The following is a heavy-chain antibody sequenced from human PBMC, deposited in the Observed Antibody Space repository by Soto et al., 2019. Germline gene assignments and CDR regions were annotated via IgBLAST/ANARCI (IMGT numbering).Heavy chain of an antibody. CDR3: GGNPPTVDLASMVG. CDR2: IRYDGSDK. J-gene: IGHJ4*02. CDR1: GLAFSTQG. V-gene: IGHV3-33*01. D-gene: IGHD5-12*01. Sequence: QVHLVESGGGVVQPGRSLRLSCAASGLAFSTQGMHWVRQAPGKGLEWVGVIRYDGSDKYYADSVKGRFTISRDNSKDKVYLQMNSLRAEGTAVYYCGGNPPTVDLASMVGWGQGTPVTVSS.